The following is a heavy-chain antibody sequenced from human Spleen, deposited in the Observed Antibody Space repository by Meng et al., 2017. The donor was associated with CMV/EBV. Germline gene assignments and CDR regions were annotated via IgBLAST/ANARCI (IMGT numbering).Heavy chain of an antibody. CDR3: AKAFSASWYREYYDS. D-gene: IGHD6-13*01. V-gene: IGHV3-23*01. Sequence: GGSLRLSCAASEFTFSNSAMSWVRQAPGRGLAWVSAISASGGSTYYADSVKGWFTVSRDNSKNTLYLQMNSVRAEDTAVYYCAKAFSASWYREYYDSWGQGTLVTVSS. J-gene: IGHJ4*02. CDR2: ISASGGST. CDR1: EFTFSNSA.